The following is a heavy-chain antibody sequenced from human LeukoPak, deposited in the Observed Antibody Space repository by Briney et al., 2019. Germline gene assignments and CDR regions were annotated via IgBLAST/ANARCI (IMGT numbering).Heavy chain of an antibody. J-gene: IGHJ4*02. V-gene: IGHV1-18*01. CDR2: ISAYNGNT. Sequence: GASVKVSCKASGYTFTDYGISWVRQAPGQGLEWMGWISAYNGNTIYAQKLQGRVTMTTDTSTSTAYMELRSLRSDDTAVYCCARGLLWFGDLKTFDYWGQGTLVTVSS. D-gene: IGHD3-10*01. CDR3: ARGLLWFGDLKTFDY. CDR1: GYTFTDYG.